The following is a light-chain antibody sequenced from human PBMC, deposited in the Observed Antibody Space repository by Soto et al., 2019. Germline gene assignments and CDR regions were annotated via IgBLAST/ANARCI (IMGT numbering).Light chain of an antibody. Sequence: QSALTQPASVSGSPGQSITISCSGSSGDVGNYDLVSWYQQIPGKAPQLMIFEVSRRPSRVSDRFSGSKYGNTASLTISGLQAEDEGDFYCCSYAGNGAWVFGGGTKLTVL. CDR2: EVS. CDR1: SGDVGNYDL. J-gene: IGLJ3*02. V-gene: IGLV2-23*02. CDR3: CSYAGNGAWV.